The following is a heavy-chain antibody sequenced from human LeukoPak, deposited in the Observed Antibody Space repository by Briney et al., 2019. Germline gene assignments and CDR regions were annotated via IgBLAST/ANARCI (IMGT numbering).Heavy chain of an antibody. CDR3: ARENTAMVAPVYYFDY. J-gene: IGHJ4*02. CDR2: INPSGGST. Sequence: ASVKVSCKASGYTFTSYYMHWVRQAPGQGLEWMGIINPSGGSTSYAQKFQGRVTMTRDTSTSTVYMELSSLRSEDTAVYYCARENTAMVAPVYYFDYWGQGTLVTVSS. D-gene: IGHD5-18*01. V-gene: IGHV1-46*01. CDR1: GYTFTSYY.